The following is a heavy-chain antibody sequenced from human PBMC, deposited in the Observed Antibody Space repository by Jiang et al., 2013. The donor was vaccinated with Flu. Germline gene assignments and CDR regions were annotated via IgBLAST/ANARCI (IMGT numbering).Heavy chain of an antibody. V-gene: IGHV4-39*01. CDR1: GGSISSSSYY. CDR2: IYYSGST. J-gene: IGHJ4*02. Sequence: PGLVKPSETLSLTCTVSGGSISSSSYYWGWIRQPPGKGLEWIGSIYYSGSTYYNPSLKSRVTISVDTSKNQFSLKLSSVTAADTAVYYCARTTFDGSPFSWGQGTLVTVSS. D-gene: IGHD3-3*01. CDR3: ARTTFDGSPFS.